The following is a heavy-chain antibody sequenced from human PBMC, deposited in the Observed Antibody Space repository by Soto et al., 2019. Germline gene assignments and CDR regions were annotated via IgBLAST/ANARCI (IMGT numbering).Heavy chain of an antibody. D-gene: IGHD4-17*01. Sequence: EVYLVESGGGVVRPGGSLRLSCVASGFGFDEYGMSWGRQGPGKGLEWVSGINRHGDSTGYADSVKGRFTISRDNAKNSLYLQMNGLRAEDTAFYYCARDHRWGYEYGDYGDSWGQGTLVTVSS. CDR3: ARDHRWGYEYGDYGDS. CDR1: GFGFDEYG. V-gene: IGHV3-20*04. CDR2: INRHGDST. J-gene: IGHJ4*02.